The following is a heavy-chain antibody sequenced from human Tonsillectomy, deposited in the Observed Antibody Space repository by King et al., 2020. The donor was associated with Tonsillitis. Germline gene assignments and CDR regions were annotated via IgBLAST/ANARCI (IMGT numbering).Heavy chain of an antibody. CDR2: ISNDGINK. J-gene: IGHJ4*02. CDR1: GFTFTSHD. CDR3: AGNTAY. V-gene: IGHV3-30*03. D-gene: IGHD2/OR15-2a*01. Sequence: QLVESGGGVVQPGGSPRLSCAASGFTFTSHDMHWVRQAPGKGLEWVALISNDGINKYYSDSVKGRFTISRDNSKNMLYLQMNSLSAEDTALYFCAGNTAYWGQGTLVTVSS.